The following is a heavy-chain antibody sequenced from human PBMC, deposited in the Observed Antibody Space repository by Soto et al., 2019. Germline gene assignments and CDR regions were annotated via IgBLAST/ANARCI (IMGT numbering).Heavy chain of an antibody. Sequence: LSLTFAVSGGSISSGGYSWSWIRQPPGKGLEWIGYIYHSGSTYYNPSLKSRVTISVDRSKNQFSLKLSSVTAADTAVYYCARGRAAHYYFDYWGQGTLVTVS. CDR2: IYHSGST. V-gene: IGHV4-30-2*01. J-gene: IGHJ4*02. CDR1: GGSISSGGYS. D-gene: IGHD6-13*01. CDR3: ARGRAAHYYFDY.